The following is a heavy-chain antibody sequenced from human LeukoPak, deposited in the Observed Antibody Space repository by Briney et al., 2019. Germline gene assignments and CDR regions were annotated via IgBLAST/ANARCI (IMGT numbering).Heavy chain of an antibody. V-gene: IGHV4-4*07. D-gene: IGHD2-2*02. CDR2: MYISGSP. Sequence: SETLSLTCTLSGGSLCSYHWSWLRQPAGKALEFIGRMYISGSPIYNPPLKSRVPISVDTSKDQFSLTLGSVTAGDPAGYYCASDTLYQSWFDPWGQGTLVTVSS. CDR1: GGSLCSYH. J-gene: IGHJ5*02. CDR3: ASDTLYQSWFDP.